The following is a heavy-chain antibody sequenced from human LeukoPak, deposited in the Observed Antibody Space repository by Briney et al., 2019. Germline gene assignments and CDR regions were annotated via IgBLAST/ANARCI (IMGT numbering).Heavy chain of an antibody. CDR3: ARAAGDSPPYYYYMDV. CDR2: IYYSGST. Sequence: SETLSLTCTVSGGSISSYYWSWIRQPPGKGLEWIGYIYYSGSTNYNPSLKSRVTISVDTSKNQFSLKLSSVTAADTAVYYCARAAGDSPPYYYYMDVWGKGTTVTVSS. J-gene: IGHJ6*03. V-gene: IGHV4-59*01. D-gene: IGHD3-10*01. CDR1: GGSISSYY.